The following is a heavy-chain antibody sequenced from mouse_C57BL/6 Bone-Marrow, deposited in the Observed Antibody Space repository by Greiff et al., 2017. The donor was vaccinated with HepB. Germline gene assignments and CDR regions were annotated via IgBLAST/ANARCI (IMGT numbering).Heavy chain of an antibody. V-gene: IGHV1-53*01. Sequence: QVHVKQPGTELVKPGASVKLSCKASGYTFTSYWMHWVKQRPGQGLEWIGNINPSNGGTNYNEKFKSKATLTVDKSSSTAYMQLSSLTSEDSAVYYCASPPIYYDYHWYFDVWGTGTTVTVSS. J-gene: IGHJ1*03. CDR3: ASPPIYYDYHWYFDV. D-gene: IGHD2-4*01. CDR1: GYTFTSYW. CDR2: INPSNGGT.